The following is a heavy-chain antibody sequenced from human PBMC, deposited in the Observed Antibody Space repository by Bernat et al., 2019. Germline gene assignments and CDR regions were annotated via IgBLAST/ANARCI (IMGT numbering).Heavy chain of an antibody. CDR2: ISYDGSNK. J-gene: IGHJ3*02. CDR1: GFTFSSYG. V-gene: IGHV3-30*18. Sequence: VQLVESGGGLVQPGRSLRLSCAASGFTFSSYGMHWVRQAPGNGLEWVAVISYDGSNKYYADSVKGRFTISRDNSKNTLYLQMNSLRAEDTAVYYCAKDRDAFDIWGQGTMVTVSS. CDR3: AKDRDAFDI.